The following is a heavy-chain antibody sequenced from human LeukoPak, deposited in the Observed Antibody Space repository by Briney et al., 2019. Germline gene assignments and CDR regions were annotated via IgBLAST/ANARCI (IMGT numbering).Heavy chain of an antibody. Sequence: PGRSLRLSCAPSGLTFSSNSMHWVRQAPGKGLEWVAFISYNVSNKYYADSVKGPFTISRDNSKNTLYVQMNSLRAEDTAVYYCASTPYSSGWPFDYWGQGTLVTVSS. J-gene: IGHJ4*02. CDR3: ASTPYSSGWPFDY. CDR1: GLTFSSNS. CDR2: ISYNVSNK. V-gene: IGHV3-30-3*01. D-gene: IGHD6-19*01.